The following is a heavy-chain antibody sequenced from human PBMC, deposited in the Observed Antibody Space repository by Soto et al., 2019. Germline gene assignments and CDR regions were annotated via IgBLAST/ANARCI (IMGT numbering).Heavy chain of an antibody. J-gene: IGHJ6*02. CDR1: GYTFTSYG. D-gene: IGHD6-19*01. V-gene: IGHV1-18*04. CDR2: ISAYNGNT. CDR3: ARDAEGSSGWYVICYYGMDV. Sequence: ASVKVSCKASGYTFTSYGISWVRQAPGQGLEWMGWISAYNGNTNYAQKLQGRVTMTTDTSTSTAYMELRSLRSDDTAVYYCARDAEGSSGWYVICYYGMDVWGQGTTVTVS.